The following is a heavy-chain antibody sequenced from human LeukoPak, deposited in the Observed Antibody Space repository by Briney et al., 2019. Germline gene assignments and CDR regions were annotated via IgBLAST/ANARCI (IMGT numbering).Heavy chain of an antibody. J-gene: IGHJ6*02. CDR2: IKSDSSYA. V-gene: IGHV3-21*01. CDR1: GFTFSTYS. Sequence: GGSLRLSCAASGFTFSTYSMNWVRQAPGKGLEWVSSIKSDSSYAYYADSVKGRFTISRDNAKNSLYLQMNSLRAEDTAVYYCARDRWELLSNSYHYCGLDVWGQGTTVTVSS. D-gene: IGHD2-15*01. CDR3: ARDRWELLSNSYHYCGLDV.